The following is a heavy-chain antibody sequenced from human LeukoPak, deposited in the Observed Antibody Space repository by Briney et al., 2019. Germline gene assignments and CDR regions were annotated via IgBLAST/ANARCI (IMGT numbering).Heavy chain of an antibody. Sequence: GASVKVSCKASGPTFRSYAINWVRQAPGQGLEWMGAIIPSFGTVKYAQKFQGRVTMTADESTSTAYMDLNYLRSDDTAVYFCARATSANEYSYGFHFDYWGQGTLVTVSS. J-gene: IGHJ4*02. D-gene: IGHD5-18*01. CDR1: GPTFRSYA. CDR2: IIPSFGTV. CDR3: ARATSANEYSYGFHFDY. V-gene: IGHV1-69*13.